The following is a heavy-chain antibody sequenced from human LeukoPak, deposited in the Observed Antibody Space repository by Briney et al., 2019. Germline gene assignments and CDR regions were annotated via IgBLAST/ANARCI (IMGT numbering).Heavy chain of an antibody. J-gene: IGHJ4*02. CDR1: GFTFSNYA. CDR3: ARDGMASGYYNY. D-gene: IGHD3-3*01. Sequence: GGSLRLSCAASGFTFSNYAMSWVRQAPAGGLEWVSSLRGDGETFYADSVKGRFTLSRDDSRNTVYLQLNNLRVEDTAVYYCARDGMASGYYNYWGQGTLVTVSS. V-gene: IGHV3-23*01. CDR2: LRGDGET.